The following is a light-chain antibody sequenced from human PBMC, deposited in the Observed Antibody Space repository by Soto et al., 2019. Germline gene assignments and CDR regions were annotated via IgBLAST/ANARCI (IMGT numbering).Light chain of an antibody. J-gene: IGKJ4*01. CDR1: QGISSY. CDR3: QQLNSYLSLT. CDR2: GAS. Sequence: IQLTQSPSSLSASVGDRVTITCRASQGISSYLAWYQQKPGKAPKLLIYGASTLQNGVPSRFSGSGSGTYFTLTISSLQPEDFATYYCQQLNSYLSLTFGGGTKVEIK. V-gene: IGKV1-9*01.